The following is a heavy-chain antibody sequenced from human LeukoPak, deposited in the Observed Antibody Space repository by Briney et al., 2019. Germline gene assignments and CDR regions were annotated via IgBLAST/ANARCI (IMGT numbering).Heavy chain of an antibody. D-gene: IGHD3-10*01. CDR3: ARDHKRYYYGSGSYFGLNYGMDV. CDR2: IWYDGSNK. CDR1: GFTFSSYG. V-gene: IGHV3-33*01. Sequence: PGRSLRLSCAASGFTFSSYGMHWVRQAPGKGLEWGAVIWYDGSNKYYADSVKGRFTISRDNSKNTLYLQMNSLRAEDTAVYYCARDHKRYYYGSGSYFGLNYGMDVWGQGTTVTVSS. J-gene: IGHJ6*02.